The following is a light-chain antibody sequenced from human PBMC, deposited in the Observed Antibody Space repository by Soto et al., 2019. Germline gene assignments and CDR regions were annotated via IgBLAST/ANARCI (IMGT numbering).Light chain of an antibody. J-gene: IGKJ5*01. Sequence: EIVLTQPPASLSLSPGEGATLSCRASQSVSTYLAWFQQKFGQPPRLLIYDASKRATGIPARFSGSGSGTDFTLTINSLDPDDFAVYYCQQRSDWPITFGQGTRLEI. CDR1: QSVSTY. CDR2: DAS. V-gene: IGKV3-11*01. CDR3: QQRSDWPIT.